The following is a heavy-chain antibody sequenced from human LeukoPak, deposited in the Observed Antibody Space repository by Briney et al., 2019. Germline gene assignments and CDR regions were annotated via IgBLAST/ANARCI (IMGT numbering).Heavy chain of an antibody. Sequence: SETLSLTCTVSGGSISSGDYYWSWIRQPPGKGLEWIGYIYYSGSTNYNPSLKSRVTISVDTSKNQFSLKLSSVTAADTAVYYCARDLSYGSGSYTLDYWGQGTLVTVSS. J-gene: IGHJ4*02. D-gene: IGHD3-10*01. CDR3: ARDLSYGSGSYTLDY. V-gene: IGHV4-61*08. CDR2: IYYSGST. CDR1: GGSISSGDYY.